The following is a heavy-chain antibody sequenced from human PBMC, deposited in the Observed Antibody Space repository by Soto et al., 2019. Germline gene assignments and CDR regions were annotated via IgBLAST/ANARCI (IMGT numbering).Heavy chain of an antibody. CDR1: GFTFSSYG. CDR3: AKAAYYGSGTSTGKIDY. V-gene: IGHV3-30*18. J-gene: IGHJ4*02. CDR2: ISYDGSNK. Sequence: GGSLRLSCAASGFTFSSYGMHWVRQAPGKGLEWVAVISYDGSNKYYADSVKGRFTISRDNSKNTLYLQMNSLRAEDTAVYYYAKAAYYGSGTSTGKIDYWGQGTLVTGSS. D-gene: IGHD3-10*01.